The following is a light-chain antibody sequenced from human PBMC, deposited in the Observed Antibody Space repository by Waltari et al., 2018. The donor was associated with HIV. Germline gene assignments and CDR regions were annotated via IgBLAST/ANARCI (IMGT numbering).Light chain of an antibody. Sequence: DIVMTQSPLSLPVTPGEPASISCRSSQSLLQSTGYNYLDWYLQKTGQSSQLLIYLGSNRASGGPGRFSGSGSCTNFTLKITRVEAGDFGVYYCMQALQTPWTFGQRTKVEIK. CDR3: MQALQTPWT. CDR1: QSLLQSTGYNY. CDR2: LGS. V-gene: IGKV2-28*01. J-gene: IGKJ1*01.